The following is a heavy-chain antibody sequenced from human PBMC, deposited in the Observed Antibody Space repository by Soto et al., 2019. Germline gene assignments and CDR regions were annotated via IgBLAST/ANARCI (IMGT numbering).Heavy chain of an antibody. CDR2: IYYSWST. V-gene: IGHV4-30-4*01. Sequence: SKTLSLTCTVSGSSISSGDYYGRWISQPPGKGLERIGYIYYSWSTYYNPSLKSRVTISVDTSKNQFSLRLSSVTAAATAVYYCARGKKFNWFDPWGQGTLVTVSS. CDR3: ARGKKFNWFDP. J-gene: IGHJ5*02. CDR1: GSSISSGDYY.